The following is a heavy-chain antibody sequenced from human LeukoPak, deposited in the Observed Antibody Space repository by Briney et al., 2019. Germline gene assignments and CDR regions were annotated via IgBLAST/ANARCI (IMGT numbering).Heavy chain of an antibody. J-gene: IGHJ4*02. CDR1: GFTFNSYS. V-gene: IGHV3-48*02. Sequence: GGSLRLSCAASGFTFNSYSMNWVRQAPGKGLEWVSYISSSSGTIYYADSVKGRFTISRDNVKNSLYLQMSSLRDEDTAVYYCARGSSSWDYFDYWGQGTLVTVSS. CDR3: ARGSSSWDYFDY. D-gene: IGHD6-13*01. CDR2: ISSSSGTI.